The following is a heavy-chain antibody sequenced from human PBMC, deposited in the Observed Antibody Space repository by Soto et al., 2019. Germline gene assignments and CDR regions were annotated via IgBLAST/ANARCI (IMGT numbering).Heavy chain of an antibody. Sequence: EVQLVESGGGLVKPGGSLRLSCSASGFTFSAYSFHWVRQAPGKGLEWVSSISRTSDLISYAAALKGRFTISRDNAENSVYLQMNSLRGEDTAVYYCVRGDYDSSAYYYWFDHWGQGTLVTVSS. CDR2: ISRTSDLI. D-gene: IGHD3-22*01. CDR3: VRGDYDSSAYYYWFDH. V-gene: IGHV3-21*01. J-gene: IGHJ5*02. CDR1: GFTFSAYS.